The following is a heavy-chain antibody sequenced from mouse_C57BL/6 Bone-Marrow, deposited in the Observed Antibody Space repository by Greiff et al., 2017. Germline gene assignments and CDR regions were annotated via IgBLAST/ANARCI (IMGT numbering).Heavy chain of an antibody. CDR3: ARGYYRDYYAMDY. D-gene: IGHD2-3*01. Sequence: QVQLKQPGAELVKPGASVKMSCKASGYTFTSYWITWVKQRPGQGLEWIGDIYPGSGSTNYNEKFKSKATLTLDTSSSTAYMQLSSLTSEDSAVYYCARGYYRDYYAMDYWGQGTSVTVSS. CDR1: GYTFTSYW. V-gene: IGHV1-55*01. CDR2: IYPGSGST. J-gene: IGHJ4*01.